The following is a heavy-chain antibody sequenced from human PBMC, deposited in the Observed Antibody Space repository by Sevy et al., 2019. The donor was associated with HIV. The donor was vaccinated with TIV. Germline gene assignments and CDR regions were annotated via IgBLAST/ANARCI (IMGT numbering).Heavy chain of an antibody. CDR2: INPSGGST. V-gene: IGHV1-46*03. CDR3: ARDSWSGYYSFYYYYYGMDV. D-gene: IGHD3-3*01. CDR1: GYTFTSYY. J-gene: IGHJ6*02. Sequence: ASVKVSCKASGYTFTSYYMHWVRQAPGQGLEWMGIINPSGGSTSYAQKFQGRVTMTRDTSTSTVYRELSSLRSEDTAVYYCARDSWSGYYSFYYYYYGMDVWGQGTTVTVSS.